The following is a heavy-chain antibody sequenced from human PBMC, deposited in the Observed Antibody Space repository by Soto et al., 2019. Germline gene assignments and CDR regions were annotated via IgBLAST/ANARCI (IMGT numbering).Heavy chain of an antibody. V-gene: IGHV1-8*01. D-gene: IGHD2-8*01. J-gene: IGHJ6*03. Sequence: ASVKVSCKSSGYTFTSYDINCVRQATGQGLEWMGWMNPNSGNTGYAQKFQGRVTMTRNTSISTAYMELSSLRSEDTAVYYCARGLDIVLMVYATYYYYYYMDVWGKGTTVTVSS. CDR2: MNPNSGNT. CDR3: ARGLDIVLMVYATYYYYYYMDV. CDR1: GYTFTSYD.